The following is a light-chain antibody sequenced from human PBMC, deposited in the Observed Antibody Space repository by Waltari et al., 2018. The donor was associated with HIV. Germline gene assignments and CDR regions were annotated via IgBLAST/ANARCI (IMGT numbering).Light chain of an antibody. CDR2: RND. V-gene: IGLV1-44*01. CDR1: DSNIGTHS. Sequence: QSVLTQPPSTSGTPGQRVTISCSGTDSNIGTHSVNWSQHLPGTAPKVLIYRNDHRPSGVPDRISASKSGTSASLAISGLRSEDEADYYCAAWDDSLPGYVFGSGTKVTVL. J-gene: IGLJ1*01. CDR3: AAWDDSLPGYV.